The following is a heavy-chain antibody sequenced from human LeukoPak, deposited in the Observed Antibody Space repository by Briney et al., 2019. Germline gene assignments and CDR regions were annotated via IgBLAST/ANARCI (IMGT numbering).Heavy chain of an antibody. D-gene: IGHD4-17*01. CDR1: GGSISSSSYY. CDR2: IYYSGST. V-gene: IGHV4-39*01. J-gene: IGHJ5*02. CDR3: ARLARGGDYEAWFDP. Sequence: SETLSLTCTVSGGSISSSSYYWGWLRQPPGKGLEWIGSIYYSGSTYYNPSLKSRVTISVDTSKNQFSLKLSSVTAADTALYYCARLARGGDYEAWFDPWGQGTLVTVSS.